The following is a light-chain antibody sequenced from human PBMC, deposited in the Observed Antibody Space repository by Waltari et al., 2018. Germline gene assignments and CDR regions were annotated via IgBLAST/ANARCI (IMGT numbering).Light chain of an antibody. CDR1: PSIGGR. CDR2: YAF. CDR3: HHSDSLPYS. J-gene: IGKJ2*03. Sequence: EIVLTQSPEFQSVTLKEKVTITCRASPSIGGRSHWYQQKPDQSPKILIMYAFQSFSGDHSRISGSGSGTDFTLTIDGLEADDAATYYCHHSDSLPYSFGQGTKLEIK. V-gene: IGKV6-21*01.